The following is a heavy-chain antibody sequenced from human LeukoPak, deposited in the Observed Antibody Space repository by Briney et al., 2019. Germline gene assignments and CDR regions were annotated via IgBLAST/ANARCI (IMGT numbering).Heavy chain of an antibody. CDR3: ARAQLWLYGDAFDI. J-gene: IGHJ3*02. Sequence: GGSLRLSCAASGLTFSSYWMSWVRQAPGKGLEWVANIKQDGSEKYYVDSVKGRFTISRDNAKNSLYLQMNSLRAEDTAVYYCARAQLWLYGDAFDIWGQGTMVTVSS. V-gene: IGHV3-7*05. CDR2: IKQDGSEK. CDR1: GLTFSSYW. D-gene: IGHD5-18*01.